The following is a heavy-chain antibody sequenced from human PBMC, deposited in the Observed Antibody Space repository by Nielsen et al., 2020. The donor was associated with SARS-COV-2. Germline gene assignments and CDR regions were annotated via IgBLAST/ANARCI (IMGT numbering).Heavy chain of an antibody. V-gene: IGHV3-21*01. J-gene: IGHJ3*02. D-gene: IGHD3-9*01. Sequence: WIRQPPGKGLEWVSSISSSSSYIYYADSVKGRFTISRDNAKNSLYLQMNSLRAEDTAVYYCASHVLRYFDWLPGDSSGDAFDIWGQGTMVTVS. CDR2: ISSSSSYI. CDR3: ASHVLRYFDWLPGDSSGDAFDI.